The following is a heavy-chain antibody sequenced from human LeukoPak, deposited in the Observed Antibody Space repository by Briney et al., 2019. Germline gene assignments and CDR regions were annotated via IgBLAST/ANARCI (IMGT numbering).Heavy chain of an antibody. D-gene: IGHD3-22*01. J-gene: IGHJ3*02. CDR1: GFTCSDYS. CDR2: ISSSGFTL. V-gene: IGHV3-48*01. Sequence: GGSLRLSCVASGFTCSDYSMNWVRQAPGKGLEWVSYISSSGFTLNYADSVKGRFTISRDNAKNSLYLQMNSLRAEDTAVYYCARDTYYYDSSGWDALDIWGQGTMVTVSS. CDR3: ARDTYYYDSSGWDALDI.